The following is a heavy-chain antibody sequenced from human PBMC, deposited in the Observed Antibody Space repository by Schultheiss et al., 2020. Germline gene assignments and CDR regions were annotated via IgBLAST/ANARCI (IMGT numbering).Heavy chain of an antibody. Sequence: SQTLSLTCTVSGGSISRGGYSWNWIRQHPGKGLEWIGYIYYSGSTYYNPSLKSRVTISVDTSKNQFSLKLSSVTAADTAVYYCARDFRALYYYYGMDVWGQGTTVNVSS. CDR3: ARDFRALYYYYGMDV. CDR1: GGSISRGGYS. J-gene: IGHJ6*02. V-gene: IGHV4-31*03. CDR2: IYYSGST.